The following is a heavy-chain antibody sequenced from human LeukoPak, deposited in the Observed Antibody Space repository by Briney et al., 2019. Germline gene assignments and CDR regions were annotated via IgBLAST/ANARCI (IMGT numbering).Heavy chain of an antibody. CDR1: GFSFNSDW. CDR2: IKHDGSEK. V-gene: IGHV3-7*01. Sequence: GGSLRLSCAASGFSFNSDWMDWVRQAPGKGLEWVANIKHDGSEKGCLDSVKGRFTISRDNAQNSLYLQMNGLRVEDSAVYYCTRRLDDWGQGTLVTVSS. CDR3: TRRLDD. D-gene: IGHD3-16*01. J-gene: IGHJ4*02.